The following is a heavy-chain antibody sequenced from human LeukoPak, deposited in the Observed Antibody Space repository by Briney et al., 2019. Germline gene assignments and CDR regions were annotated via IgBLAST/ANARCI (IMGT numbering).Heavy chain of an antibody. CDR2: IKSISDGETR. J-gene: IGHJ3*01. D-gene: IGHD2-2*01. Sequence: GGSLRLSCAASGFTFSDYYMSWIRQAPGKGLEWVGRIKSISDGETRDYAAPVKGRFTMSRDDSRNTVYLQMSSLKTEDTAVYYCARDRYCASSTCPGAFDLWGQGTVVTVSS. CDR1: GFTFSDYY. V-gene: IGHV3-15*01. CDR3: ARDRYCASSTCPGAFDL.